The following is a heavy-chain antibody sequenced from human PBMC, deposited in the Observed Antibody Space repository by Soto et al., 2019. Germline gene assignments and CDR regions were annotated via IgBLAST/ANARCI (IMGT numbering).Heavy chain of an antibody. CDR2: IYYSGST. J-gene: IGHJ6*02. CDR1: GGSISSGGYY. CDR3: AREDYDILTGYYYGMDV. V-gene: IGHV4-31*03. Sequence: SETLSLTCTVSGGSISSGGYYWSWIRQHPGKGLEWIGYIYYSGSTYYNPSLKSRVTISVDTSKNQFSLKLSSVTAADTAVYYCAREDYDILTGYYYGMDVCGQVTTVTVSS. D-gene: IGHD3-9*01.